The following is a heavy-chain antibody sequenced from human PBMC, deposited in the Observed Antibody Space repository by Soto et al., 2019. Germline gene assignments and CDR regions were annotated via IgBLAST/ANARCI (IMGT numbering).Heavy chain of an antibody. CDR1: GFTFSSHI. CDR2: ISSDGSNK. J-gene: IGHJ4*02. V-gene: IGHV3-30-3*01. D-gene: IGHD1-26*01. Sequence: QVQLVESGGGVVQPGRSLRLSCAVSGFTFSSHIMHWVRQAPGKGLEWVAFISSDGSNKYYADSVKGRFTTSRDNSXNTMYLQMNSLRVEDTAVYYCARDDEDGSYCDLGYWGQGALVTVSS. CDR3: ARDDEDGSYCDLGY.